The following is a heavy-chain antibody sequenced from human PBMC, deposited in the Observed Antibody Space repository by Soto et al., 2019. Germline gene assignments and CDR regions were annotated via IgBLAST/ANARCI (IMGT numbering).Heavy chain of an antibody. CDR1: GFTFSSYS. J-gene: IGHJ5*02. V-gene: IGHV3-21*01. CDR3: ARDSRRDGYNYVQFGP. D-gene: IGHD5-12*01. CDR2: ISSSSSYI. Sequence: GGSLRLSCAASGFTFSSYSMNWVRQAPGKGLEWVSSISSSSSYIYYADSVKGRFTISRDNAKNSLYLQMNSLRAEDTAVYYCARDSRRDGYNYVQFGPWGQGTLVTVSS.